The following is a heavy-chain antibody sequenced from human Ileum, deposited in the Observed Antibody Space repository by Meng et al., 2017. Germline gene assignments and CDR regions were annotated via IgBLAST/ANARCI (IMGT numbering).Heavy chain of an antibody. CDR2: INHNGNT. V-gene: IGHV4-34*01. J-gene: IGHJ4*02. CDR1: GGSFSANY. CDR3: ASARYDN. Sequence: QVLLQQWGAGPLKPSETLSLTCVFYGGSFSANYWTWIRQPPGKGLEWNGEINHNGNTNYKPSLKSRVTISVDTSKKQFSLRLTSVTAADTAVYYCASARYDNWGQGTLVTVSS.